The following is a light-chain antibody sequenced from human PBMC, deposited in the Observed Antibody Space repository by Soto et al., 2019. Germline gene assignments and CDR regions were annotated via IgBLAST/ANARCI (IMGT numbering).Light chain of an antibody. CDR1: SSDVGGYNS. Sequence: QSALTQAASVSGSPGQSITISSTGTSSDVGGYNSVSWYQQHPGKAPKLMIYDVSNRPSGVANRFSGSKSGNTASLTISGLQAEDEADYYCSSYTTSSTVVFGGGTKLTVL. V-gene: IGLV2-14*01. CDR2: DVS. CDR3: SSYTTSSTVV. J-gene: IGLJ2*01.